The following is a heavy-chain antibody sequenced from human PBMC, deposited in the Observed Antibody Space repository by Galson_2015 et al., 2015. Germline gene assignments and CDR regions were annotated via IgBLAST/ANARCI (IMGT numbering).Heavy chain of an antibody. CDR1: GFTFSSCG. V-gene: IGHV3-30*18. CDR3: AKSGAVFRHFDWFAFAAFDI. CDR2: ISYDGSNK. Sequence: SLRLSCAASGFTFSSCGMHWVRQAPGKGLEWVAVISYDGSNKYYADSVKGRFTISRDNSKNTLYLQMNSLRAEDTAVYYCAKSGAVFRHFDWFAFAAFDIWGQGTMVTVSS. J-gene: IGHJ3*02. D-gene: IGHD3-9*01.